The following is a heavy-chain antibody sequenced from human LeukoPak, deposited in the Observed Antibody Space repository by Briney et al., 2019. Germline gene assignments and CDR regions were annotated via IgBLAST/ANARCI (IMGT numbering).Heavy chain of an antibody. CDR1: GFTFNSYA. CDR3: AKAYYDSSGYDAFDI. CDR2: ISGSGGST. D-gene: IGHD3-22*01. J-gene: IGHJ3*02. V-gene: IGHV3-23*01. Sequence: GGSLRLSCAASGFTFNSYAMSWVRQAPGKGLEWVSAISGSGGSTYYADSVKGRFTIPRDNSKNTLYLQMNSLRAEDTAVYYCAKAYYDSSGYDAFDIWGQGTMVTVSS.